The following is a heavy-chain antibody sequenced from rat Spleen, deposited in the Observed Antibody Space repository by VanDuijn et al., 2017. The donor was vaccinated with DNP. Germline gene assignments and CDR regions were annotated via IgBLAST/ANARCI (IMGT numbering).Heavy chain of an antibody. CDR1: EFPFSGYY. D-gene: IGHD4-3*01. V-gene: IGHV5-22*01. J-gene: IGHJ2*01. Sequence: EVQLVETGGGLVEAGRSLKLSCDASEFPFSGYYIAWFRQAPTKGQEWVAYISYDGGSTYYGDYVKGRFTISKDNAKRTLYLQMHSLRSEDMSTYYCAMWYNSGYYFDYWGQGVMVTVSS. CDR2: ISYDGGST. CDR3: AMWYNSGYYFDY.